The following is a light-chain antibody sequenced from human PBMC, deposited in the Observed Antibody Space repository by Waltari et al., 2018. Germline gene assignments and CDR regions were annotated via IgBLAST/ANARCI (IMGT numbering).Light chain of an antibody. CDR2: CAS. J-gene: IGKJ1*01. CDR1: QSVRNT. Sequence: EIVMTKSPATLSVSPGERATLSCRASQSVRNTLVWYQQQPGQAPRLLSYCASTRVTGIPARFRGSGSGTEFTLTISSLQSEDFAVYYCQQYNNWPPWTFGQGTKVEIK. V-gene: IGKV3-15*01. CDR3: QQYNNWPPWT.